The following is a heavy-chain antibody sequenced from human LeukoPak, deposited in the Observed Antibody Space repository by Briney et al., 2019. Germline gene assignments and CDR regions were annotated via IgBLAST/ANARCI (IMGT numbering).Heavy chain of an antibody. D-gene: IGHD6-25*01. CDR3: AKSGGSGLIDY. CDR2: IYYSGST. V-gene: IGHV4-39*01. CDR1: GGSISGSSYY. Sequence: PSETLSLTCTVSGGSISGSSYYWGWIRQPPGKGLEWIGSIYYSGSTYYNPSLKSRVTISVDTSKNQFSLRLNSVTAADTAVYYCAKSGGSGLIDYWGQGTLVTVSS. J-gene: IGHJ4*02.